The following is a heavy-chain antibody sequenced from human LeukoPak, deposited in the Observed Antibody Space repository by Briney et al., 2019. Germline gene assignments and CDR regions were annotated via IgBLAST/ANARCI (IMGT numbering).Heavy chain of an antibody. J-gene: IGHJ4*02. V-gene: IGHV3-30*18. CDR2: ISYDGSNK. D-gene: IGHD6-13*01. Sequence: GGSLRPSCAASGFTFSSYGMHWVRQAPGKGLEWEAVISYDGSNKYYADSVKGRFTISRDNSKNTLYLQMNSLRAEDTAVYYCAKDRSGSSSWSFDYWGQGTLVTVSS. CDR3: AKDRSGSSSWSFDY. CDR1: GFTFSSYG.